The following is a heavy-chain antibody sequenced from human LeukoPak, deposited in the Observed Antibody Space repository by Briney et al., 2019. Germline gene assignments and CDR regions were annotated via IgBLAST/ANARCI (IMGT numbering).Heavy chain of an antibody. Sequence: SETLSLTCAVSGYSISSGYYWGWIRQPPGKGLEWIGSIYHSGSTYYNPSLKSRVTISVDTSENQFSLKLSSVTAADTAVYYCARQYYYDSSGYGGDDAFDIWGQGTMVTVSS. CDR3: ARQYYYDSSGYGGDDAFDI. V-gene: IGHV4-38-2*01. CDR1: GYSISSGYY. CDR2: IYHSGST. J-gene: IGHJ3*02. D-gene: IGHD3-22*01.